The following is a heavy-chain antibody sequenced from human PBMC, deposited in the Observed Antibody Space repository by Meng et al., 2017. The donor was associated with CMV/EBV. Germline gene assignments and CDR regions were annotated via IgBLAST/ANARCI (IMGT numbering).Heavy chain of an antibody. V-gene: IGHV1-69*10. D-gene: IGHD2-2*01. CDR3: ALGGMIPAAEYGMDV. CDR1: GGTFSSYA. Sequence: SVKVSCKASGGTFSSYAISWVRQAPGQGLEWMGGIIPILGIANYAQKFQGRVTITADKSTSTAYMELSSLRSEDTAVYYCALGGMIPAAEYGMDVWGQGTTVTVSS. CDR2: IIPILGIA. J-gene: IGHJ6*02.